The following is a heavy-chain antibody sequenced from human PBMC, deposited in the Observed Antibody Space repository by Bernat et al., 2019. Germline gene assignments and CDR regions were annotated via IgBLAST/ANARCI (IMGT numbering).Heavy chain of an antibody. D-gene: IGHD2-2*01. J-gene: IGHJ4*02. CDR3: AKDREVPLFDC. CDR1: GFTFGSYG. CDR2: ISGSGNT. Sequence: EVQLVESGGGLVQPGGSLRLSCAASGFTFGSYGMSWVRQPPWKGLEWVSFISGSGNTYYSDSVKGRFTISRDNSKNTLFLQINSLRAEDTAVYYCAKDREVPLFDCWGQGTLVTVSS. V-gene: IGHV3-23*04.